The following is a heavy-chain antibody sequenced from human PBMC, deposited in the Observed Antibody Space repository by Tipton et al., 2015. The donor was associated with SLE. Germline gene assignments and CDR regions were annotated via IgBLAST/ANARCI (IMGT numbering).Heavy chain of an antibody. J-gene: IGHJ4*02. D-gene: IGHD3-3*01. CDR1: GGTFNRFA. CDR2: IIPVSGPA. V-gene: IGHV1-69*05. CDR3: GGSYDFWSGYNY. Sequence: QSGAEVKKPGSSVKVSCKASGGTFNRFAINWVRQAPGQGLEWMGGIIPVSGPANYAQNFEDRVTITTDESTSTAYMELSSLRSEDTAVYYCGGSYDFWSGYNYWGQGTLVTVSS.